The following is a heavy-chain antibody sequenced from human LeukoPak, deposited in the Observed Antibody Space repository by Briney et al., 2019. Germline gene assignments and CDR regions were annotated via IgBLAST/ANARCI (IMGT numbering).Heavy chain of an antibody. J-gene: IGHJ4*02. V-gene: IGHV4-30-4*01. D-gene: IGHD3-16*01. CDR2: IYNTGST. CDR3: ARKLGTKYFDY. Sequence: SETLSLTCTVSGGSISSGDYYWSWIRQPPGKGLEWIGYIYNTGSTYYSPSLKSRLSLSLDTSKNQFSLKLSSVTAADTAVYYCARKLGTKYFDYRGQGTLVTVSS. CDR1: GGSISSGDYY.